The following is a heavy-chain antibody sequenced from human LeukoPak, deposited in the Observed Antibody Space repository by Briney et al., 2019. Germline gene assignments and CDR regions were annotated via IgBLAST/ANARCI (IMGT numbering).Heavy chain of an antibody. J-gene: IGHJ4*02. D-gene: IGHD1-26*01. CDR2: IRYDGSNK. V-gene: IGHV3-30*02. Sequence: GGSLRLSCAASGFTFSSYGMHWVRQAPGKGLEWVAFIRYDGSNKYYADSVKGRFTISRDNSKNTLYLQMNSLKTEDTAVYYCTTPPDYRGQGTLVTVSS. CDR1: GFTFSSYG. CDR3: TTPPDY.